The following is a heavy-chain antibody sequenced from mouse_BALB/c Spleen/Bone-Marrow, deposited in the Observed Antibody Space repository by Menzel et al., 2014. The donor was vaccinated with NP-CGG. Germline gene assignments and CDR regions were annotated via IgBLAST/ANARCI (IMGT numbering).Heavy chain of an antibody. CDR2: INPANGNT. CDR1: GFNIKDTY. V-gene: IGHV14-3*02. Sequence: EVQVVESGAELVKPGASVKLSCTASGFNIKDTYMHWVKQRPEQGLEWIGRINPANGNTKYDPKFQGKATITADTSSNTAYLHLNSLTSEDTAVYDGSRYYYGTRYYFDYWGQGTTLTVSS. J-gene: IGHJ2*01. D-gene: IGHD1-1*01. CDR3: SRYYYGTRYYFDY.